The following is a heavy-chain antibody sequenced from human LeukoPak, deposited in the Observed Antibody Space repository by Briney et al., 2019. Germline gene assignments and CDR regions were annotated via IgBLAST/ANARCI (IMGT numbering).Heavy chain of an antibody. J-gene: IGHJ6*03. D-gene: IGHD2-2*01. Sequence: GGSLRLSCAASGFTFSSYSMNWVRQAPGKGLEWVSYISSSSSTIYYADSVKGRFTISRDNAKNPLYLQMNSLRAEDTAVYYCALVPAARGPHHYMDVWGKGTTVTVSS. V-gene: IGHV3-48*01. CDR3: ALVPAARGPHHYMDV. CDR1: GFTFSSYS. CDR2: ISSSSSTI.